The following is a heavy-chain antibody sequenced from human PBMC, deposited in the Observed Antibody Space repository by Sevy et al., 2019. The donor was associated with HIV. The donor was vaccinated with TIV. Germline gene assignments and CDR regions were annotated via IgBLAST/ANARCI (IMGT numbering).Heavy chain of an antibody. D-gene: IGHD2-2*01. CDR2: ILHDGSKK. Sequence: GGSLRLSCTASGLTFKNYGMHWVRQAPGKGLEWVSVILHDGSKKDYGESVKGRFTISRDNSKSTVYLQMNSLRPEDTTVYYCAKERGDITLLPAAMESWGQGTLVTVSS. CDR1: GLTFKNYG. CDR3: AKERGDITLLPAAMES. V-gene: IGHV3-30*18. J-gene: IGHJ5*02.